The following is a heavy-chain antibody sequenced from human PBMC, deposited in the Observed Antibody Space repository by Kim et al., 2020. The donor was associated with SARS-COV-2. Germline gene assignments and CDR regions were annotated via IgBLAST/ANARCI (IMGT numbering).Heavy chain of an antibody. CDR1: GGSFSGYY. V-gene: IGHV4-34*01. Sequence: SETLSLTCAVYGGSFSGYYWSWIRQPPGKGLEWIGEINHSGSTNYNPSLKSRVTISVDTSKNQFSLKLSSVTAADTAVYYCARTGYCSSTSCHRRFFDYWGQGTLVTVSS. J-gene: IGHJ4*02. CDR2: INHSGST. CDR3: ARTGYCSSTSCHRRFFDY. D-gene: IGHD2-2*01.